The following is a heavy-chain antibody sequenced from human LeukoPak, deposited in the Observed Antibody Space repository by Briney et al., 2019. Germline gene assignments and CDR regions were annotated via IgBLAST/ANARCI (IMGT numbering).Heavy chain of an antibody. CDR2: ITPNNGDT. CDR3: ARSQDTISRSRYCTNSACYNWFDP. V-gene: IGHV1-2*02. J-gene: IGHJ5*02. Sequence: ASVKVSCKTSGFTFTAYYIHWVRQAPGQGPEWMGWITPNNGDTKYAQKFQGRVTLTRDTSISTAYMELSRLTSDDTAVYYCARSQDTISRSRYCTNSACYNWFDPWGQGTLVTVSS. CDR1: GFTFTAYY. D-gene: IGHD2-8*01.